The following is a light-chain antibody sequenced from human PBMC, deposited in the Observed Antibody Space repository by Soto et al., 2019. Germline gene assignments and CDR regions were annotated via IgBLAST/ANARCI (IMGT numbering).Light chain of an antibody. CDR3: QQPISFPIT. Sequence: SQITQSPSSFSASVGDRVTITCRASHDISSWLAWYQQKPGKAPKLLIYAASSLQSGVPSRFSGSGSGTDFSLTIRSLQPEDFGTYYCQQPISFPITFGQGTRLEIK. J-gene: IGKJ5*01. CDR1: HDISSW. V-gene: IGKV1D-12*01. CDR2: AAS.